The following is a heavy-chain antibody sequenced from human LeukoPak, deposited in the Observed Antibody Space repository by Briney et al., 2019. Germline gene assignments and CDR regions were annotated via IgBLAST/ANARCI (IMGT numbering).Heavy chain of an antibody. CDR2: IYNSAST. D-gene: IGHD4-11*01. V-gene: IGHV4-59*08. CDR3: ARGPTYFDY. Sequence: LEWIGYIYNSASTIYTPSLKSRVTISVDTSKNQFSLKLSSVTAADTAVYYCARGPTYFDYWGQGTLVTVSS. J-gene: IGHJ4*02.